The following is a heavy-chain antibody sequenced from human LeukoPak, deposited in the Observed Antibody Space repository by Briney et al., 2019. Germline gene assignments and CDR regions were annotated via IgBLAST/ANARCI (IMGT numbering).Heavy chain of an antibody. V-gene: IGHV3-11*04. CDR1: GFTFSDYF. CDR2: INSAGDNI. J-gene: IGHJ4*02. CDR3: ARESWSFDY. Sequence: GGSLRLSCVASGFTFSDYFMSWIRQAPGKGLEWLSFINSAGDNIYYADSVKGRFTISRDNAKNSLYLQMNSLRAEDTAVYYCARESWSFDYWGQGTLVTVSS. D-gene: IGHD3-10*01.